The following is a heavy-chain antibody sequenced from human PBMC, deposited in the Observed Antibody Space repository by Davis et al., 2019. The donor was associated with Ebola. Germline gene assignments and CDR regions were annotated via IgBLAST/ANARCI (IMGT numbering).Heavy chain of an antibody. J-gene: IGHJ4*02. CDR1: GGSISSYY. CDR2: IYYSGST. Sequence: PSETLSLTCTVSGGSISSYYWSWIRQPPGKGLEWIGYIYYSGSTNYNPSLKSRVTISVDTSKNQFSLKLSSVTAADTAVYYCARHGGTYYDILTGYYPHDFDYWGQGTLVTVSS. V-gene: IGHV4-59*08. D-gene: IGHD3-9*01. CDR3: ARHGGTYYDILTGYYPHDFDY.